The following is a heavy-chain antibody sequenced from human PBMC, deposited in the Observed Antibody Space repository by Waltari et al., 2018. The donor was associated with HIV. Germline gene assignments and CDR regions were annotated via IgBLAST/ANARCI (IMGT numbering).Heavy chain of an antibody. V-gene: IGHV1-18*01. J-gene: IGHJ4*02. CDR2: ISAYNGQT. CDR3: ARDRQRITVAGTFDH. CDR1: GYTFATSG. D-gene: IGHD6-19*01. Sequence: QVQLVQSGPEVKKAGASVKVSCKTSGYTFATSGISWVRQAPGQRLEWMGWISAYNGQTNYPQKLQDRVTMTTDKSTNTAYMELRRLTSDDTAVYFCARDRQRITVAGTFDHWGQGTLVTVSS.